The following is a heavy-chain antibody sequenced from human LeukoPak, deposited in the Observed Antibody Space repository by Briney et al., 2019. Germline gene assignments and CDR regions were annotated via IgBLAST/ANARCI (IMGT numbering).Heavy chain of an antibody. J-gene: IGHJ4*02. CDR1: GFTFASCA. CDR3: AKSLAAARDY. V-gene: IGHV3-23*01. CDR2: ISSSGGST. Sequence: GGSLRLSRAASGFTFASCAMSWVRQAPGQRLEWVSSISSSGGSTYYADSVKGRFTISRDNSKNTLYLQVNSLRAEDTAVYYCAKSLAAARDYWGQGTLVTVSS. D-gene: IGHD6-13*01.